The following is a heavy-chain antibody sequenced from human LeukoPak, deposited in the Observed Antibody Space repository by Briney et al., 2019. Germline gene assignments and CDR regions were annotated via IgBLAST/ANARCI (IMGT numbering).Heavy chain of an antibody. V-gene: IGHV6-1*01. J-gene: IGHJ4*02. CDR2: TYYRSNFYN. Sequence: NTHSLSCGMCGDTVSSNSAAWNRFRQSPSRGLEWLGRTYYRSNFYNDYAVSVKSRISINPDTSNNQFSLQLNSVTPEDTAVYYCARGTGAFDYWGQGTLVTVSS. CDR3: ARGTGAFDY. CDR1: GDTVSSNSAA.